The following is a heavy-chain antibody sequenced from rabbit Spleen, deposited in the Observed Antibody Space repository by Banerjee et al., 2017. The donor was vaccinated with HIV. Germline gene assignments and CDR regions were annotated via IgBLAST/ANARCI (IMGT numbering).Heavy chain of an antibody. CDR1: GFSFSNKA. V-gene: IGHV1S47*01. D-gene: IGHD6-1*01. CDR2: IVPIFGVT. J-gene: IGHJ4*01. CDR3: VREAGYGGYGDANL. Sequence: QEQLVESGGGLVKPEGSLKLSCTASGFSFSNKAVMCWVRQDPGKGLEWIGCIVPIFGVTYYANWVNGRFTISSHNAQNTLYLQLNSLTAADTATYFCVREAGYGGYGDANLWGPGTLVTVS.